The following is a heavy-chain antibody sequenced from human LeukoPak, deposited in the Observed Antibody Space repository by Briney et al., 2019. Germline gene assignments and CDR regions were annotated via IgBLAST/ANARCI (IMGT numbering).Heavy chain of an antibody. CDR1: GGSISSGGYY. CDR2: XXYSGST. J-gene: IGHJ6*04. V-gene: IGHV4-31*03. Sequence: SQTLSLTCTVSGGSISSGGYYWSWIRQHPGXXXXXXXXXXYSGSTYYNPSLKSRVTISVDTSKNQFSLKLSSVTAADTAVYYCARGYCSGGSCYPYGMDVWGKGTTVTVSS. D-gene: IGHD2-15*01. CDR3: ARGYCSGGSCYPYGMDV.